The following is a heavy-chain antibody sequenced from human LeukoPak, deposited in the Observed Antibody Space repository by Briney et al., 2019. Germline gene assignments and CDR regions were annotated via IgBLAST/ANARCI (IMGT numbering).Heavy chain of an antibody. CDR3: AKGGHDFNPFYW. CDR2: IKGGGGDP. D-gene: IGHD2-21*02. CDR1: GFTFATYA. Sequence: GGSLRLSCAASGFTFATYAMGWVRQAPGKGLEWVSSIKGGGGDPFYADSVKGRFTISRDNSKNTLFLQLNSLRAEDSAVYYCAKGGHDFNPFYWWGQGTLVTVSS. J-gene: IGHJ4*02. V-gene: IGHV3-23*01.